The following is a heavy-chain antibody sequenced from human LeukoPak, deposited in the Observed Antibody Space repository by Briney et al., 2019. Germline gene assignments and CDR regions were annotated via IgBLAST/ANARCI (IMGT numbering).Heavy chain of an antibody. V-gene: IGHV3-30*18. CDR2: ISYDGSNK. D-gene: IGHD3-10*01. CDR3: AKSSADASTDSDY. CDR1: GFTFSSYG. Sequence: SGGSLRLSCAASGFTFSSYGMHWVRQAPGKGLEWVAVISYDGSNKYYADSVKGRFTISRDNSKNTLYLQMNSLRAEDTAVYYCAKSSADASTDSDYWGQGTLVTVSS. J-gene: IGHJ4*02.